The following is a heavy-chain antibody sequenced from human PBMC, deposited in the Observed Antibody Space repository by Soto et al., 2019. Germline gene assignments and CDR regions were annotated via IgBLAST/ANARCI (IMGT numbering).Heavy chain of an antibody. CDR2: ITTSGGTT. D-gene: IGHD5-18*01. CDR3: ARDRGSYDYYYGMDV. J-gene: IGHJ6*02. V-gene: IGHV3-23*01. CDR1: GFTFSNYA. Sequence: ETLSLSCAASGFTFSNYAMSWVRQAPGKGLDWVSGITTSGGTTYYAGSVKGRFTISRDNSKNTLFLQMNSLRAEDTAVYYCARDRGSYDYYYGMDVWGQGTTVTVSS.